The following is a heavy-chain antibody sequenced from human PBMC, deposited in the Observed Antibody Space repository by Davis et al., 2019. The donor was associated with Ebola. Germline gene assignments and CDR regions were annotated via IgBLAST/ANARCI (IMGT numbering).Heavy chain of an antibody. J-gene: IGHJ4*02. CDR1: GFTFSSYA. D-gene: IGHD3-16*01. V-gene: IGHV3-33*08. Sequence: GGSLRLSCAASGFTFSSYAMSWVRQAPGKGLEWVAVIWYDGSNKYYADSVKGRFTISRDNSRNTLYLQTNSLRAEDTAVYYCVRAPNDMITSYWGQGTLVTVSS. CDR3: VRAPNDMITSY. CDR2: IWYDGSNK.